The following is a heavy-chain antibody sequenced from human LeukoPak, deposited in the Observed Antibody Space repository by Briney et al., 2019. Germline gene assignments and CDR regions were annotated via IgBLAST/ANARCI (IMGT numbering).Heavy chain of an antibody. Sequence: GGSLRLSCVASGFSLSGYWMYWVRQAPGKGLMYISRNNGDGSTTNYADVVKGRFTMSRDNAKNSLYLQMNSLRAEDTAVYYCARDTPFGGYWGQGTLVTVSS. CDR3: ARDTPFGGY. D-gene: IGHD3-16*01. V-gene: IGHV3-74*01. CDR2: NNGDGSTT. CDR1: GFSLSGYW. J-gene: IGHJ4*02.